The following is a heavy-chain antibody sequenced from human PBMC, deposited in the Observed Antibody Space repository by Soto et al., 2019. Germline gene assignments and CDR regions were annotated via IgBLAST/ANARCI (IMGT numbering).Heavy chain of an antibody. CDR1: GGSISSGGYS. J-gene: IGHJ6*02. V-gene: IGHV4-30-2*01. CDR3: ARGSDVADV. CDR2: IYHSGST. Sequence: QLLESGSGLVTPSQTLSLTCAVSGGSISSGGYSWSWIRQPPGKGLEWIGYIYHSGSTYYNPSLKSRVTISVDRSKNQFSLKLSSVTAADTAVYYCARGSDVADVWGQGTTVTVSS.